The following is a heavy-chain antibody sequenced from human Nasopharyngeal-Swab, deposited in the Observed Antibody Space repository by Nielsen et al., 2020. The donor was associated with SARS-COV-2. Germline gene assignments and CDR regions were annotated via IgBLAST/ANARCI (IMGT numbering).Heavy chain of an antibody. J-gene: IGHJ4*02. Sequence: GGSLRLSCSVSEFTFSDYVMNWARQAPGKGLEWVSSISSTNNFIFYADSVKGRFTISRDNTKNSLYLQMNTLRVADTAVYYCARGFRRGSYYDNIGADSWGQGTLVTVSS. CDR2: ISSTNNFI. D-gene: IGHD3-22*01. V-gene: IGHV3-21*01. CDR1: EFTFSDYV. CDR3: ARGFRRGSYYDNIGADS.